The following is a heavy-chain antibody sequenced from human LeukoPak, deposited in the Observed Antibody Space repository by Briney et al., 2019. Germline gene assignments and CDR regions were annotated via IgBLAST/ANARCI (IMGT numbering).Heavy chain of an antibody. V-gene: IGHV3-30*02. J-gene: IGHJ4*02. Sequence: GGSLRLLCAASGFTFSNFAVHLGGQAPGKGLEGVAFILYDGRNKYYGDSVKGRFTISRDNSKNPLYLQMNSLRAEDTAVYYCAKVTYGSGTYGAFDYWGQGTLVTVSS. CDR1: GFTFSNFA. D-gene: IGHD3-10*01. CDR3: AKVTYGSGTYGAFDY. CDR2: ILYDGRNK.